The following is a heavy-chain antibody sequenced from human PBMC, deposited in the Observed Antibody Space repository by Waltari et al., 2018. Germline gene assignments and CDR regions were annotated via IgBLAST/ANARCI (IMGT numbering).Heavy chain of an antibody. Sequence: QVQLQQWGAGLLKPSEPLSLTCAVYGGSFSGYYWSWIRQPPGKGLEWIGEINHSGSTNYNPSLKSRVTISVDTSKNQFALKLSSVTAADTAVYYCARGFYDSSGYYFDYWGQGTLVTVSS. D-gene: IGHD3-22*01. CDR3: ARGFYDSSGYYFDY. V-gene: IGHV4-34*01. J-gene: IGHJ4*02. CDR2: INHSGST. CDR1: GGSFSGYY.